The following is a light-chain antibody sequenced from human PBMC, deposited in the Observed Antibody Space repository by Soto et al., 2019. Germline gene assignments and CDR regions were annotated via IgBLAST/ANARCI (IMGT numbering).Light chain of an antibody. CDR1: SSKIGAGYD. Sequence: QSVLTQPPSVSGAPGQRVTISCTGSSSKIGAGYDVHWYQQLPGTAPKLLIYGNSNRPSGVPDLFSGSKSGTSASLAITGLQAEDEADYYCQSYDSSLSAYYVFGTGTKVT. J-gene: IGLJ1*01. CDR3: QSYDSSLSAYYV. V-gene: IGLV1-40*01. CDR2: GNS.